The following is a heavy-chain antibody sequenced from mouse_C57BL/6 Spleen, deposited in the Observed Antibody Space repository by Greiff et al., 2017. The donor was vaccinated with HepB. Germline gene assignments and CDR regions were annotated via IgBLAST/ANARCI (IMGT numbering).Heavy chain of an antibody. CDR3: ARRGNWDDFDY. CDR2: INPYNGGT. J-gene: IGHJ2*01. V-gene: IGHV1-19*01. D-gene: IGHD4-1*01. Sequence: VQLKESGPVLVKPGASVKMSCKASGYTFTDYYMNWVKQSHGKSLEWIGVINPYNGGTSYNQKFKGKATLTVDKSSSTAYMELNSLTSEDSAVYYCARRGNWDDFDYWGQGTTLTVSS. CDR1: GYTFTDYY.